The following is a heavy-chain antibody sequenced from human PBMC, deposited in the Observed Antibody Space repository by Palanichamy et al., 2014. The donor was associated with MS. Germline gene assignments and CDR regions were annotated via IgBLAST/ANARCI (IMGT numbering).Heavy chain of an antibody. CDR3: TNRVITTNDY. CDR2: LKTKADGETG. CDR1: GFAFSNAW. J-gene: IGHJ4*02. V-gene: IGHV3-15*07. Sequence: EVQLVESGGGLVKPGGSLRLSCAASGFAFSNAWMNWVRQAPGKGLEWVGRLKTKADGETGNFAAPVKGRFTISRDDSKNTLYLQMNSLKTEDTAVYYCTNRVITTNDYWGQGTPVTVSS. D-gene: IGHD3-16*01.